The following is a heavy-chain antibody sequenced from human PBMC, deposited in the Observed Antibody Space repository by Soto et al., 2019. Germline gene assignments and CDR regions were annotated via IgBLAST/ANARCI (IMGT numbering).Heavy chain of an antibody. CDR3: ARDKITGLFDY. CDR1: GGSFSGYY. CDR2: INHSGST. V-gene: IGHV4-34*01. D-gene: IGHD2-8*02. J-gene: IGHJ4*02. Sequence: PSETLSLTCAVYGGSFSGYYWTWIRQPPGTGLEWIGEINHSGSTNYNPSLKSRVTISVDTSKNQFSLKLTSVTAADSAVYYCARDKITGLFDYWGQGTLVTVSS.